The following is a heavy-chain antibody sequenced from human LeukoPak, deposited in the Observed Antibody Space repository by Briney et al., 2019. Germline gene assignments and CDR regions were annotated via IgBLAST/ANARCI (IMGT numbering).Heavy chain of an antibody. V-gene: IGHV4-34*01. D-gene: IGHD3-10*01. CDR3: ARPRSMVRGVITPFDY. CDR2: INHSGST. J-gene: IGHJ4*02. CDR1: GGSFSGYY. Sequence: PSETLSLTCAVYGGSFSGYYWSWIRQPPGKGLEWIGEINHSGSTNYNPSLKSRVTISVDTSKNQFSLKLSSVTAADTAVYYCARPRSMVRGVITPFDYWGQGTLVTVSS.